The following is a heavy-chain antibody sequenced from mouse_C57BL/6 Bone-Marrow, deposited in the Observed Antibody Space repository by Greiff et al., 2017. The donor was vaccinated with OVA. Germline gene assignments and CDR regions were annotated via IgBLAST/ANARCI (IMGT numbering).Heavy chain of an antibody. CDR2: INPNNGGT. D-gene: IGHD1-1*01. CDR3: AVYGSSYGY. J-gene: IGHJ2*01. CDR1: GYTFTDYY. V-gene: IGHV1-26*01. Sequence: EVKLQQSGPELVKPGASVKISCKASGYTFTDYYMNWVKQSHGKSLEWIGDINPNNGGTSYNQKFKGKATLTVDKSSSTAYMELRSLTSEDSAVYYCAVYGSSYGYWGQGTTLTVSS.